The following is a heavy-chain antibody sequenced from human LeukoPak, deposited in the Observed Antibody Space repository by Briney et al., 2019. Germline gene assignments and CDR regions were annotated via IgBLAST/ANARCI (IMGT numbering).Heavy chain of an antibody. CDR3: ARDGNYYFDY. V-gene: IGHV4-59*01. Sequence: PSETLSLTCTVSGGSISSYYWSWIRQSPGKGLEWIGYIYYSGSTNYNPSLKSRITISVDTSKNQFSLKLSSVTAADTAVYYCARDGNYYFDYWGQGTLVTVSS. CDR1: GGSISSYY. D-gene: IGHD1-26*01. CDR2: IYYSGST. J-gene: IGHJ4*02.